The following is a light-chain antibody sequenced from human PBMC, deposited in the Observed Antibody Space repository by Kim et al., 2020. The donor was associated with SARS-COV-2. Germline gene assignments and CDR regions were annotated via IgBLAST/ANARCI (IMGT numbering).Light chain of an antibody. CDR1: SPRNNY. Sequence: SSELTQDPAVSVALGQTVRITCQGDSPRNNYASWYQQKPGQAPVLVIYGKNNRPSGIPDRFSGSSSGNTASLTITGAQAEDEADYYCKSRDSSGNHLVFGGGTQLAVL. V-gene: IGLV3-19*01. CDR2: GKN. CDR3: KSRDSSGNHLV. J-gene: IGLJ3*02.